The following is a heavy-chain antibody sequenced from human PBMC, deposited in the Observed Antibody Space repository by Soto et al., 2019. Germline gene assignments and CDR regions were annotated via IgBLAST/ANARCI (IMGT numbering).Heavy chain of an antibody. Sequence: SVKVSCKASGGTLSSYAISWVRQAPGQGLEWMGGIIPIFGTANYAQKFQGRVTITADESTSTAYMELSSLRSEDTAVYYCARDASYYYDSSGYTPRAEYFQHWGQGTLVTVSS. V-gene: IGHV1-69*13. CDR3: ARDASYYYDSSGYTPRAEYFQH. CDR1: GGTLSSYA. D-gene: IGHD3-22*01. J-gene: IGHJ1*01. CDR2: IIPIFGTA.